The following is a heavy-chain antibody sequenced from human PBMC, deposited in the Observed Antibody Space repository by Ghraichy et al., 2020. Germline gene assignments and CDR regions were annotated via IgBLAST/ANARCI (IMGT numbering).Heavy chain of an antibody. Sequence: GESLNISCAASGFTFSDYYMSWIRQAPGKGLEWVSYISSSSSYTNYADSVKGRFTISRDNAKNSLYLQMNSLRAEDTAVYYCARVVGGSYDPYNWFDPWGQGTLVTVSS. CDR3: ARVVGGSYDPYNWFDP. D-gene: IGHD1-26*01. J-gene: IGHJ5*02. CDR1: GFTFSDYY. V-gene: IGHV3-11*06. CDR2: ISSSSSYT.